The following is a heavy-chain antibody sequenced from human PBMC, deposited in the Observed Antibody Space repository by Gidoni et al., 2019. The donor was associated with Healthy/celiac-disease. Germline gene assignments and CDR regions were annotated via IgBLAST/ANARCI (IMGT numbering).Heavy chain of an antibody. CDR3: AKSPDSSSWYYFDD. V-gene: IGHV3-23*01. Sequence: EVQLLESGGGLVQPGGSLRLSCAASGFTFSSYAMRWVRPAPGKGLEWVSAISGSGGSTYYADSVKGRFTISRDNSKNTLYMQMNSLRAEDTAVYYCAKSPDSSSWYYFDDWGQGTLVTVSS. J-gene: IGHJ4*02. CDR2: ISGSGGST. CDR1: GFTFSSYA. D-gene: IGHD6-13*01.